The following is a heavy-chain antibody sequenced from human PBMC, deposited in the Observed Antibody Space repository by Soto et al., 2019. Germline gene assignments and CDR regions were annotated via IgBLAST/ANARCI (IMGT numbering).Heavy chain of an antibody. J-gene: IGHJ5*02. CDR3: AKECTPDYDFWSGYSFGWFDP. CDR1: GFTFSSYG. Sequence: QVQLVESGGGVVQPGRSLRLSCAASGFTFSSYGMHWVRQAPGKGLEWVAVISYDGSNKYYADSVKGRFTISRDNSKNTLYLQMNSLRAEDKAVYYCAKECTPDYDFWSGYSFGWFDPWGQGTLVTVSS. D-gene: IGHD3-3*01. V-gene: IGHV3-30*18. CDR2: ISYDGSNK.